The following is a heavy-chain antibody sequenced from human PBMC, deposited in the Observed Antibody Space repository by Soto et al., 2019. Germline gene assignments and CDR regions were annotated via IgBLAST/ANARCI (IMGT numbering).Heavy chain of an antibody. D-gene: IGHD1-26*01. J-gene: IGHJ4*02. CDR2: ISYDGSNT. CDR1: GFTFSSYG. Sequence: QVQLVESGGGVVQPGRSLRLSCVASGFTFSSYGMHWVRQAPGKGLEWVAIISYDGSNTYYADSVKGRFTISRDNSKNTLYLQMNSLRAEDTSVYYCAKEGGLSGSYYISISYYFDDWGQGTLVTVSS. CDR3: AKEGGLSGSYYISISYYFDD. V-gene: IGHV3-30*18.